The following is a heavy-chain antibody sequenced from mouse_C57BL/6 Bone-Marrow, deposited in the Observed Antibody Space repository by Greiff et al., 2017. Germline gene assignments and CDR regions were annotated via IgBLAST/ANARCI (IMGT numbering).Heavy chain of an antibody. J-gene: IGHJ3*01. D-gene: IGHD1-1*01. CDR3: ARGGFYYYGSSPS. V-gene: IGHV1-81*01. CDR2: IYPRSGNT. CDR1: GYTFTSYG. Sequence: QVQLQQPGAELVKPGASVKVSCKASGYTFTSYGISWVKQRTGQGLEWIGEIYPRSGNTYYNEKFKGKATLTADKSSSTAYMELRSLTSEDSAVYFCARGGFYYYGSSPSWGQGTLVTVSA.